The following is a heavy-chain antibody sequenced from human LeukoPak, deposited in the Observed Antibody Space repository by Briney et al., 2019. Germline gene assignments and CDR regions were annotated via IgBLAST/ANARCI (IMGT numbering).Heavy chain of an antibody. CDR3: ARDMVGDYDPWYFDL. D-gene: IGHD4-17*01. CDR2: IIPIFGTA. J-gene: IGHJ2*01. Sequence: GASVKVSCKASGGTFSSYAISWVRQAPGQGLEWMGGIIPIFGTANYAQKFQGRVTITADESTSTAYMELSSLRSEDTAVYYCARDMVGDYDPWYFDLWGRGTLVTVSS. V-gene: IGHV1-69*13. CDR1: GGTFSSYA.